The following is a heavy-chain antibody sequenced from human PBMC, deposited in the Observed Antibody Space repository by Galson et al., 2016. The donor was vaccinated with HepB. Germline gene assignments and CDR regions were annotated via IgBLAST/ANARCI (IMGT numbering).Heavy chain of an antibody. V-gene: IGHV3-7*03. Sequence: SLRLSCAASGFTFNNFWMSWVRQAPGKGLEWVANINQDGSAKQYVDSVKGRFTISRDNAKNSLYLQMNSLRAEDTAVYFCAREKPMRASALDDWGQGTPVTVSS. CDR1: GFTFNNFW. D-gene: IGHD1-26*01. CDR3: AREKPMRASALDD. CDR2: INQDGSAK. J-gene: IGHJ4*02.